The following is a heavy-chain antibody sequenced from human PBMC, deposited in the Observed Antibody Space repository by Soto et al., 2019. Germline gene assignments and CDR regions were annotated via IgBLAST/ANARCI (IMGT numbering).Heavy chain of an antibody. V-gene: IGHV4-59*11. J-gene: IGHJ5*01. CDR2: AYYSGST. CDR3: ARVGYYDSSDFDS. CDR1: GVSISGHY. Sequence: SETLSLTCTVSGVSISGHYWSWIRQPPGKGLECIGYAYYSGSTNYNPSLKSRVTISVDTSKNQFSLKLTSVTAADTAVYYCARVGYYDSSDFDSWGQGTLVTVSS. D-gene: IGHD3-22*01.